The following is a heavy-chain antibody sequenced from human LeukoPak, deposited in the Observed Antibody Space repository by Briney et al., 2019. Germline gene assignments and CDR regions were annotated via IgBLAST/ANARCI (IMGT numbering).Heavy chain of an antibody. CDR1: GFTFSNYW. CDR2: IYSDGNTT. J-gene: IGHJ4*02. V-gene: IGHV3-74*01. CDR3: ARDQGSTSRGIDY. Sequence: GGSLRLSCAGSGFTFSNYWMHWVRQAPGKGLVWVSRIYSDGNTTNYADSVKGRFTISRDNAKNTLYLQMNSLRAEDTAVYYCARDQGSTSRGIDYWGQGTLVAVSS. D-gene: IGHD2-2*01.